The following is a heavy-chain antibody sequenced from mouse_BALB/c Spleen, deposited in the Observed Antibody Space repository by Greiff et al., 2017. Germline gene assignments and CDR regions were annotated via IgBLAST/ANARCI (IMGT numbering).Heavy chain of an antibody. CDR1: GFTFSSYA. D-gene: IGHD2-3*01. CDR3: ARDEGYYASYFDY. V-gene: IGHV5-9-1*01. J-gene: IGHJ2*01. Sequence: EVMLVESGGGLVKPGGSLKLSCAASGFTFSSYAMSWVRQTPEKRLEWVATISSGGSYTYYPDSVKGRFTISRDNAKNTLYLQMSSLRSEDTAMYYCARDEGYYASYFDYWGQGTTLTVSS. CDR2: ISSGGSYT.